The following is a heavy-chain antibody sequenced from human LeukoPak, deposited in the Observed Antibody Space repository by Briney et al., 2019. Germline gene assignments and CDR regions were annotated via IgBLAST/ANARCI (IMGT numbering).Heavy chain of an antibody. J-gene: IGHJ4*02. D-gene: IGHD3-22*01. CDR1: GYIFTGYY. V-gene: IGHV1-2*02. CDR3: ARGTYYYDTSVYYYFDY. CDR2: INPNSGGT. Sequence: ASVKVSCKASGYIFTGYYMHWVRQAPGQGLEWMGWINPNSGGTNYAQKFQGRVTMTRDTSISTAYMELSRLRSDDTAVYYCARGTYYYDTSVYYYFDYWGQGTLVTVSS.